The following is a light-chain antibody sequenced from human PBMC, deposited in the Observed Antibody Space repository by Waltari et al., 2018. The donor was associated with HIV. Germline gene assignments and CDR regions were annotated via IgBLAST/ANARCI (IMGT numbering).Light chain of an antibody. J-gene: IGKJ5*01. CDR3: QQSGSSIS. V-gene: IGKV3-20*01. CDR2: GAS. Sequence: EIVLTKSPGTLSLSPGERAILSCRASQSVGSIYLNWYQQKPGQAPRLLLYGASNRASGIPDRFSGSGSGTDFTLTISSLESEDSAVYYCQQSGSSISFGQGTRLEIK. CDR1: QSVGSIY.